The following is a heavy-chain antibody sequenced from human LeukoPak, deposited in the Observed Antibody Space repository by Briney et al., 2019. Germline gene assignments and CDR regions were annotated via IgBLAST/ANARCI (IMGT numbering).Heavy chain of an antibody. V-gene: IGHV3-30*02. Sequence: PGGSLRLSCAASGFAFTTYWMTWVRQTPGKGLEWVAFTPYHGVSRYYAESVKGRFTISRDNSKNTLYLQMNSLKIEDTAVYHCAKDRHGDYASDYWGQGTLVIVSS. CDR2: TPYHGVSR. CDR3: AKDRHGDYASDY. J-gene: IGHJ4*02. D-gene: IGHD4-17*01. CDR1: GFAFTTYW.